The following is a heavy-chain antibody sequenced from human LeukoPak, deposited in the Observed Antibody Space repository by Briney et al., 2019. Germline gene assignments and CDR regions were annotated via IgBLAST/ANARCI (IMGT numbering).Heavy chain of an antibody. J-gene: IGHJ4*02. CDR2: IRNKANSYTT. V-gene: IGHV3-72*01. D-gene: IGHD4/OR15-4a*01. Sequence: GGSLRLSCGASGFTFSDHYMDWVRQAPGKGLEWVGRIRNKANSYTTEYAASVKGRFTSSRDDSKKSMFLQMNSLKTEDTAVYYCARVAVGMYGEYDYWGQGTLVTVSS. CDR1: GFTFSDHY. CDR3: ARVAVGMYGEYDY.